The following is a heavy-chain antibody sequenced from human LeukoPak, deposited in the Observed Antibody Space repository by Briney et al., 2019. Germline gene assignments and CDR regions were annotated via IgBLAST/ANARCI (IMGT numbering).Heavy chain of an antibody. Sequence: SVKVSCKASGGTFSSYAISWVRQAPGQGLEWMGGIIPIFGTANYAQKFQGRVTITADESTSTAYMELSSLRSEDTAVYYCARGYSSSWYVKNYFDYWAREPWSPSPQ. J-gene: IGHJ4*02. CDR2: IIPIFGTA. V-gene: IGHV1-69*13. D-gene: IGHD6-13*01. CDR1: GGTFSSYA. CDR3: ARGYSSSWYVKNYFDY.